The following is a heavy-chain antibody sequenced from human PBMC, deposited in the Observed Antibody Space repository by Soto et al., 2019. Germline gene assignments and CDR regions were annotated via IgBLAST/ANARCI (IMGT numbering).Heavy chain of an antibody. CDR2: IYWDNDK. J-gene: IGHJ4*02. V-gene: IGHV2-5*02. Sequence: QITLKESGPTLVKPTQTLTLTCTFSGFSLRTSEVGVAWIRQPPGKALEWLAIIYWDNDKAYSPSLKSRLTITRDTSRNQVVLTMTNMDPVDTATYYCAHRRGPSFYGYWGQGILVTVSS. CDR1: GFSLRTSEVG. D-gene: IGHD2-15*01. CDR3: AHRRGPSFYGY.